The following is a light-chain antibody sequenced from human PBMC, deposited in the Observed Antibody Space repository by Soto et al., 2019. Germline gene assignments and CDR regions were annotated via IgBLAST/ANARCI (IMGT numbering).Light chain of an antibody. J-gene: IGKJ4*01. Sequence: IQLTQSPSSLSASVGDRVTITCRASQGISSYLAWYQQKPGKAPKLLIYAASTLQSGVPSRFSGSGSGTDFTLTITSLQSEDFAVYYCQQYNDWPTFGGGTKVDI. V-gene: IGKV1-9*01. CDR3: QQYNDWPT. CDR2: AAS. CDR1: QGISSY.